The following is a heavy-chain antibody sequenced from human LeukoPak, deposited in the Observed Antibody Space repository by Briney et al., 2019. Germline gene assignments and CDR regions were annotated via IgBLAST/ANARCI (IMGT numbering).Heavy chain of an antibody. CDR2: ISDSGGRT. CDR3: AKRGVVIRVIVVGFHKEAYYFDS. D-gene: IGHD2-15*01. J-gene: IGHJ4*02. V-gene: IGHV3-23*01. CDR1: GITLSNYG. Sequence: GGSLRLSCAVSGITLSNYGMSWVRQAPGKELEWVAGISDSGGRTNYADSVKGRFTIPRDNPKNTLYLQMNSLRAEDTAVYFCAKRGVVIRVIVVGFHKEAYYFDSWGQGALVTVSS.